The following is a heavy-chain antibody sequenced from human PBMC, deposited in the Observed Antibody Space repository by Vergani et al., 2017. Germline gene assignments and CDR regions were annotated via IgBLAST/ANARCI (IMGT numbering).Heavy chain of an antibody. CDR2: ISGSGVSA. V-gene: IGHV3-23*01. CDR3: AKVMGVRFGGVMDV. Sequence: EVQLLESGGGLVQPGGSLRLTCAASEFTFSNYAMNWVRQAPGKGLEWVSGISGSGVSAYYTNSVKGRFTISRDNSRNTLYLQMNRLRAEDTAVYYCAKVMGVRFGGVMDVWGKGTTVTVSS. J-gene: IGHJ6*03. CDR1: EFTFSNYA. D-gene: IGHD3-16*01.